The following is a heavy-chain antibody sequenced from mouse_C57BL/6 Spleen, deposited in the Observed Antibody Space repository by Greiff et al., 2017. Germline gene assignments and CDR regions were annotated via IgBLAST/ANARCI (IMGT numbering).Heavy chain of an antibody. D-gene: IGHD1-1*01. CDR1: GYAFSSSW. V-gene: IGHV1-82*01. CDR3: ARGGSSYFDY. J-gene: IGHJ2*01. CDR2: IYPGDGDT. Sequence: VQLQESGPELVKPGASVKISCKASGYAFSSSWMNWVKQRPGTGLEWIGRIYPGDGDTNYNGKFKGKATLTADKSSSTAYMQLSSLTSEDSAVYFCARGGSSYFDYWGQGTTLTVSS.